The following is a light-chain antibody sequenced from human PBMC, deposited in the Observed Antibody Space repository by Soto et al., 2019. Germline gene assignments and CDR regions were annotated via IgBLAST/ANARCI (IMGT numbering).Light chain of an antibody. Sequence: QAVVTQEPSLTVSPGGTVNLTCGSSTGAVTSGHYPYGFQQKPGQAPRTLIYDTSNKHSWTPARFSGSLLGGKAALTLSGAQPEDEAEYYCLLSYSGARSGVFGGGTKLTVL. J-gene: IGLJ3*02. CDR2: DTS. V-gene: IGLV7-46*01. CDR3: LLSYSGARSGV. CDR1: TGAVTSGHY.